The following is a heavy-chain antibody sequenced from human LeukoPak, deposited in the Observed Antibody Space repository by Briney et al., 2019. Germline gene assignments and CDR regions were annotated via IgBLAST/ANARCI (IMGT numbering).Heavy chain of an antibody. D-gene: IGHD3-9*01. J-gene: IGHJ4*02. CDR1: GFTFDDYG. Sequence: PGGSLRLSCAASGFTFDDYGLSWVRQAPGKGLEWVGGINWNGGSTGYADSVKGRFTISRDNAKNSLYLQMNSLRAEDTALYYCARGSPYDILTGYIMLDYWGQGTLVTVSS. CDR2: INWNGGST. V-gene: IGHV3-20*04. CDR3: ARGSPYDILTGYIMLDY.